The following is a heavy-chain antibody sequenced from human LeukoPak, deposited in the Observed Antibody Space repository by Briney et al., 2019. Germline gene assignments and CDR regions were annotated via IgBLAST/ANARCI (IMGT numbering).Heavy chain of an antibody. CDR3: ARYWGVQLWPHWYFDL. CDR1: GGSISSYY. V-gene: IGHV4-59*01. Sequence: PSETLSLTCTVSGGSISSYYWSWFRQTPGKGPEWNGYIYYSGSTKYNPSLKSRVTISVDRSKNQFSLKLNSVTAADTAVYYCARYWGVQLWPHWYFDLWGRGSLVTVSS. CDR2: IYYSGST. D-gene: IGHD5-18*01. J-gene: IGHJ2*01.